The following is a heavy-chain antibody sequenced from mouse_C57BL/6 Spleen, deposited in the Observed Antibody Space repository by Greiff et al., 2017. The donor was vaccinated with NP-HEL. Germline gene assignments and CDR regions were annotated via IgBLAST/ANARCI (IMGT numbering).Heavy chain of an antibody. Sequence: VQLQQSGAKLVKPGASVKISCKASGYAFSSYWMNWVKQRPGKGLEWIGQIYPGDGDTNYNGKFKGKATLTADKSSSTAYMQLSSLTSEDSAVYFCARDWTTVPFAYWGQGTLVTVSA. D-gene: IGHD1-1*01. J-gene: IGHJ3*01. CDR3: ARDWTTVPFAY. V-gene: IGHV1-80*01. CDR1: GYAFSSYW. CDR2: IYPGDGDT.